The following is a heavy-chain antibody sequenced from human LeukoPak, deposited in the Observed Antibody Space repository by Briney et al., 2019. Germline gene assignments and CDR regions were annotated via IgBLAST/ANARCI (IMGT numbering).Heavy chain of an antibody. CDR2: IRYDGSNR. D-gene: IGHD6-13*01. J-gene: IGHJ4*02. V-gene: IGHV3-30*02. Sequence: GGSLRLSCAASGFTFSSYGMHWVRQAPGKGLEWVAFIRYDGSNRYYADSVKGRFTISRDNSKNTLYLQMNSLRAEDTAVYYCAKDRGSSWEKGQDYWGQGTLVTVSS. CDR3: AKDRGSSWEKGQDY. CDR1: GFTFSSYG.